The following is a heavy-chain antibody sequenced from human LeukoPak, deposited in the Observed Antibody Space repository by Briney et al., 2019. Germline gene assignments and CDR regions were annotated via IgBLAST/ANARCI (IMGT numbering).Heavy chain of an antibody. D-gene: IGHD1-26*01. Sequence: GGSLRLSCAASGFTFSSYWMSWVRQAPGKGLEWVANIKQDGSEKYYVDSVKGRFTISRDNAKNSLYLQMNSLRAEDTAVYYCARGPGGNIVGATTSYYYYYMDVWGKGTTVTVSS. CDR1: GFTFSSYW. V-gene: IGHV3-7*01. J-gene: IGHJ6*03. CDR3: ARGPGGNIVGATTSYYYYYMDV. CDR2: IKQDGSEK.